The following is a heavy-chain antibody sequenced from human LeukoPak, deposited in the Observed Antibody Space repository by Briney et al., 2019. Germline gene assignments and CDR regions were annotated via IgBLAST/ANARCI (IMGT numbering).Heavy chain of an antibody. CDR1: GGTFSSYA. CDR2: IIPILGIA. J-gene: IGHJ3*02. V-gene: IGHV1-69*04. CDR3: ARPARGGDAFDI. Sequence: ASVKVSCKASGGTFSSYAISWVRQAPGQGLEWMGRIIPILGIASYAQKFQGRVTITTDESTSTAYMELSSLRSEDTAVYYCARPARGGDAFDIWGQGTMVTVSS. D-gene: IGHD2-15*01.